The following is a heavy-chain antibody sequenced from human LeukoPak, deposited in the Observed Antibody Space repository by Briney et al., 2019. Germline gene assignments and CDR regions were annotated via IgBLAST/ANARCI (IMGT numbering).Heavy chain of an antibody. J-gene: IGHJ6*02. D-gene: IGHD3-22*01. CDR2: IYHSGTT. V-gene: IGHV4-4*02. CDR1: GGSISSSTSNW. Sequence: PSETLSLTCAVSGGSISSSTSNWWSWVRQSPGKGLEWIGEIYHSGTTNYHPSLKSRVTISVDNSKNQLSLKLTSVTAADTAVYYCAKDYNRGWYYYDSSGSRHYGMDVWGQGTTVTVSS. CDR3: AKDYNRGWYYYDSSGSRHYGMDV.